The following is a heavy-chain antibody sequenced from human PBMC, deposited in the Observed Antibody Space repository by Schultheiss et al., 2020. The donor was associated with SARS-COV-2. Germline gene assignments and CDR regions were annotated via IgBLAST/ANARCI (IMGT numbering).Heavy chain of an antibody. V-gene: IGHV4-34*01. J-gene: IGHJ5*02. Sequence: SETLSLTCAVYGGSFSGYYWSWIRQPPGKGLEWIGRIQSTGSTYYNPSLKSRVTISVDTSKNQFSLKLSSVTAADTAVYYCARQTTVTANWFDPWGQGTLVTVSS. D-gene: IGHD4-11*01. CDR1: GGSFSGYY. CDR2: IQSTGST. CDR3: ARQTTVTANWFDP.